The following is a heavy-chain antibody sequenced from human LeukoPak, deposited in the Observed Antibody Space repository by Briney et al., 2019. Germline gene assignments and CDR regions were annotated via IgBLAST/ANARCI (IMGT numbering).Heavy chain of an antibody. Sequence: ASVKVSCKGSGYTLTELSMHWVRQAPGKGLECMGGFDPEDGETIYAQKFQGRVTMTEDTSTDTAYMELSSLRSEDTAVYYCATEMTTGSGFDYWGQGTLVTVSS. CDR3: ATEMTTGSGFDY. CDR2: FDPEDGET. D-gene: IGHD4-17*01. CDR1: GYTLTELS. V-gene: IGHV1-24*01. J-gene: IGHJ4*02.